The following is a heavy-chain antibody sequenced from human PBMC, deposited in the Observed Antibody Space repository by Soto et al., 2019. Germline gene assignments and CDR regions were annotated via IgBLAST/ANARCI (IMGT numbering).Heavy chain of an antibody. CDR2: IWNDGSSR. J-gene: IGHJ4*02. CDR3: ARPDIVAAIGGALDC. D-gene: IGHD5-12*01. V-gene: IGHV3-33*01. Sequence: QVQLVESGGGVVQPGRSLRLSCEASGFTFSNYGMHWVRQAPGKGLEWVAVIWNDGSSRYYADSVKGRFTISRENSKNTLFLQMNNLRAEDTAVYYCARPDIVAAIGGALDCWGQGTLVTVSS. CDR1: GFTFSNYG.